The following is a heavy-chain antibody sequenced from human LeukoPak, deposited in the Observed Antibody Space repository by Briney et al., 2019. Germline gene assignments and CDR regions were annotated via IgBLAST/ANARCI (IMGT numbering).Heavy chain of an antibody. D-gene: IGHD3-22*01. CDR3: ATALHRNYYDSSGYHN. CDR1: GYTFTSYG. CDR2: ISAYNGNT. J-gene: IGHJ4*02. V-gene: IGHV1-18*01. Sequence: GASVKVSCKASGYTFTSYGISWVRQAPGQGLEWMGWISAYNGNTNYAQKLQGRVTMTTDTSTSTAYMELRSLRSDDTAVYYCATALHRNYYDSSGYHNWGQGTLVTVSS.